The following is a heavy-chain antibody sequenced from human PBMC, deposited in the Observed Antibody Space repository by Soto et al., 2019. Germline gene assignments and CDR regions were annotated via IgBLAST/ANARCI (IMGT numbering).Heavy chain of an antibody. CDR2: IGESGTPT. D-gene: IGHD2-2*01. J-gene: IGHJ6*02. CDR3: ARYIPGVRYYGMDV. Sequence: PGGSLRLSCVGSGFTFSNYVMGWVRRAPGKGLEWVSLIGESGTPTYYADSVKGRFTISRDNSGNTLFLEMYSLRAEDTAVYYCARYIPGVRYYGMDVWGQGTTVTVSS. CDR1: GFTFSNYV. V-gene: IGHV3-23*01.